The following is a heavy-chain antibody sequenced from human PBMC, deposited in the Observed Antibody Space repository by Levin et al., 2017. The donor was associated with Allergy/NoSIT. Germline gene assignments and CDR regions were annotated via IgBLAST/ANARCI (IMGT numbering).Heavy chain of an antibody. V-gene: IGHV1-2*04. CDR3: ARDLTRVDGQSSDSYYAIDV. CDR1: GYIFTDHY. CDR2: INPSTGDT. Sequence: GESLKISCQASGYIFTDHYIHWVRQAPGQGLEWVGWINPSTGDTDYAQRFQGWVTMTRDTSISTAYMDLSLRSDDTAVYYCARDLTRVDGQSSDSYYAIDVWGQGTTVTVSS. D-gene: IGHD4-11*01. J-gene: IGHJ6*02.